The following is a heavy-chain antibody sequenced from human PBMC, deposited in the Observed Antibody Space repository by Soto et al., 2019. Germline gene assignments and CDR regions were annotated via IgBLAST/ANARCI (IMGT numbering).Heavy chain of an antibody. D-gene: IGHD5-18*01. CDR2: INPNSGGT. J-gene: IGHJ3*02. Sequence: ASVKVSCKASGYTFTGYYMHWVRQAPGQGLEWMGWINPNSGGTNYAQKFQGWVTMTRDTSISTAYMELSRLRSYDTAVYYCARSRGYSYGYWDDAFDIWGQGTMVTVSS. CDR1: GYTFTGYY. V-gene: IGHV1-2*04. CDR3: ARSRGYSYGYWDDAFDI.